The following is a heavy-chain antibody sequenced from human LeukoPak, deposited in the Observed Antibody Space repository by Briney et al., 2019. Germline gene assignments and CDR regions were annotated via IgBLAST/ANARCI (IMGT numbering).Heavy chain of an antibody. CDR2: INPNSGGT. V-gene: IGHV1-2*02. CDR1: GYTFTGYY. J-gene: IGHJ4*02. CDR3: ARKAAIYGALGSLGY. Sequence: ASVKVSCKASGYTFTGYYMHWVRQAPGQGLEWMGWINPNSGGTNYAQKFQGRVTMTRDTSISTAYMELSRLRSDDTAVYYCARKAAIYGALGSLGYWGQGTLVTVSS. D-gene: IGHD4-17*01.